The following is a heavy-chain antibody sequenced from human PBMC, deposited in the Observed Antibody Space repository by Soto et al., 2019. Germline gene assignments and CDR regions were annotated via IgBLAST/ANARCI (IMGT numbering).Heavy chain of an antibody. D-gene: IGHD6-6*01. V-gene: IGHV4-30-4*01. CDR2: IYYSGST. CDR3: ARVGSSIAVRPLDY. Sequence: PSETLSLTCAVSGGSISSGDYYWSWIHQPPGKGLEWIGYIYYSGSTYYNPSLKSRVTISLDTSKNQFSLKLSSVTAADTAVYYCARVGSSIAVRPLDYWGQGTLVTVSS. CDR1: GGSISSGDYY. J-gene: IGHJ4*02.